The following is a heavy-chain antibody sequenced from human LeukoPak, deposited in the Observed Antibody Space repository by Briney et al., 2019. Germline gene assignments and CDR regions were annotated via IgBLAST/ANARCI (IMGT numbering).Heavy chain of an antibody. Sequence: PGGPLRLSCAASGFTFRNCAMSWVRQAPGKGLEWVSGISGTGYNTYYADSVKGRFTISRDNSKNTLYPQMNSLRAEDTAVYYCAKGDRLWELLRYWGQGTLVTVSS. V-gene: IGHV3-23*01. J-gene: IGHJ4*02. CDR3: AKGDRLWELLRY. CDR2: ISGTGYNT. CDR1: GFTFRNCA. D-gene: IGHD1-26*01.